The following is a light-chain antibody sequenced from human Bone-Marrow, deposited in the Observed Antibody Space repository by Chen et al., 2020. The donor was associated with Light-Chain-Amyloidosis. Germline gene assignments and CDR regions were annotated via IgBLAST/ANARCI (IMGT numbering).Light chain of an antibody. V-gene: IGLV3-21*02. CDR2: DDS. Sequence: SYVLTQPPSVSVAPGQTATIACGGNNIGSTSVHWYQQTPGQAPLLVVYDDSDRPSGIPERLSGYNSGNTATLTISRVEAGDEADYYCQVWERSSDRPVFGGGTKLTVL. CDR1: NIGSTS. J-gene: IGLJ3*02. CDR3: QVWERSSDRPV.